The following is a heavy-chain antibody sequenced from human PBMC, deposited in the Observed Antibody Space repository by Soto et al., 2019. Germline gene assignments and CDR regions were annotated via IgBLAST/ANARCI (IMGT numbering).Heavy chain of an antibody. CDR3: ARGELHRTYYYYGMDV. CDR2: IYYSGST. CDR1: GGSISSGGYY. Sequence: PSETLSLTCTVSGGSISSGGYYWSWIRQHPGKGLEWIGYIYYSGSTYYNPSLKSRVTISVDTSKNQFSLKLSSVTAADTAVYYCARGELHRTYYYYGMDVWGQGTTVTVSS. V-gene: IGHV4-31*03. D-gene: IGHD1-26*01. J-gene: IGHJ6*02.